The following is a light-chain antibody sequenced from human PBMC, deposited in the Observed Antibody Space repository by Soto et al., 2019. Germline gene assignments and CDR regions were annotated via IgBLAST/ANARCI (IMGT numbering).Light chain of an antibody. J-gene: IGKJ1*01. CDR1: QSINTW. Sequence: DIQMTQSPSTLSASVGDRVTITCRASQSINTWWAWYQQKPGKAPKLLIYKASSLQSGVPSRFSGSGSGAEFTLTIRSLQADDCATYYCEQYNTYSRAFGQGTKVEIK. CDR2: KAS. V-gene: IGKV1-5*03. CDR3: EQYNTYSRA.